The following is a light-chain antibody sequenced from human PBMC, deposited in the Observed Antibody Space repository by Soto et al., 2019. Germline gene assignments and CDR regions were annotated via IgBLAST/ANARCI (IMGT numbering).Light chain of an antibody. V-gene: IGLV2-14*01. CDR1: SSDVGEYNS. CDR3: CSYVGATTDV. J-gene: IGLJ1*01. Sequence: QSALTQPASVSGSPGQSITISCTGTSSDVGEYNSVSWYQQHPGKAPKLIIYEVTNRPSGVSDRLSGSKSGNTASLTISGLQAEDEADYYCCSYVGATTDVFGTGTKLTVL. CDR2: EVT.